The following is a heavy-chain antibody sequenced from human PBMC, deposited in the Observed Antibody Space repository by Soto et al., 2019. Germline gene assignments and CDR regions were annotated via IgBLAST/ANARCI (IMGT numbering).Heavy chain of an antibody. CDR2: INPNSGGT. V-gene: IGHV1-2*04. Sequence: ASVKVSCKASGYTFTGYYMHWVRQAPGQGLEWMGWINPNSGGTNYAQKFQGWVTMTRDTSISTAYMELSRLRSDDTAVYYCARSQLSIAARPLCFDPWGQGTLVTVSS. D-gene: IGHD6-6*01. J-gene: IGHJ5*02. CDR1: GYTFTGYY. CDR3: ARSQLSIAARPLCFDP.